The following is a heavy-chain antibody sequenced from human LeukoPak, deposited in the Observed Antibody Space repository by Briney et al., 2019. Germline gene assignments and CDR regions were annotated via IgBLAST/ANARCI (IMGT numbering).Heavy chain of an antibody. Sequence: GGSLRLSCAASGITFSSYGMHWVRQAPGKGLEWVAVISYDGSNKYYADSVKGRFTISRDNSKNTLYLQMNSLRAEDTAVYYCANAEVERMVRGVINLRRFDYWGQGTLVTVSS. CDR3: ANAEVERMVRGVINLRRFDY. J-gene: IGHJ4*02. CDR1: GITFSSYG. CDR2: ISYDGSNK. V-gene: IGHV3-30*18. D-gene: IGHD3-10*01.